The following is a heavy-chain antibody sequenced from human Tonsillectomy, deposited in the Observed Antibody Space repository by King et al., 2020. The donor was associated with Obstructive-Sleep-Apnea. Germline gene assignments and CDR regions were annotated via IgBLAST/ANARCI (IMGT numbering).Heavy chain of an antibody. V-gene: IGHV4-38-2*02. CDR1: GYSISSGYY. Sequence: PLQESGPGLVKPSETLSLTCTVSGYSISSGYYWGWIRQPPGKGLEWIGSIYHSGSTYYNPSLKSRVTISVDTSKNQFSLKLSSVTAADTAVYYCAALGYCSSTSCHTWGQGTLVTVSS. D-gene: IGHD2-2*02. CDR2: IYHSGST. J-gene: IGHJ5*02. CDR3: AALGYCSSTSCHT.